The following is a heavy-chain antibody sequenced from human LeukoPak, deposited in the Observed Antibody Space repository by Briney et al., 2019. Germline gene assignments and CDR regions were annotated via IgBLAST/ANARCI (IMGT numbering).Heavy chain of an antibody. D-gene: IGHD3-10*01. CDR1: GFTFSSYG. V-gene: IGHV3-23*01. CDR2: ISGSGGST. J-gene: IGHJ4*02. Sequence: GGSLRLSCAASGFTFSSYGMSWVRQAPGKGLEWVSAISGSGGSTYYADSVKGRFTISRDNSKNTLHLQMNSLRAEDRPVSYCATSSEYYYGSGSYYAFFDYWGQGTLVTVSS. CDR3: ATSSEYYYGSGSYYAFFDY.